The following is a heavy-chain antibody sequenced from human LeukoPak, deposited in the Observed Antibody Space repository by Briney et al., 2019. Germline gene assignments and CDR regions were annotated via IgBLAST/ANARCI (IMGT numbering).Heavy chain of an antibody. D-gene: IGHD2-2*01. CDR2: INPNSGGT. Sequence: ASVKVSCKASGYTFTSYYMHWVRQAPGQGLEWMGWINPNSGGTNYAQKFQGRVTMTRDTSISTAYMELSRLRSDDTAVYYCARDPQYQLLFGADYYYYMDVWGKGTTVTVSS. J-gene: IGHJ6*03. CDR3: ARDPQYQLLFGADYYYYMDV. CDR1: GYTFTSYY. V-gene: IGHV1-2*02.